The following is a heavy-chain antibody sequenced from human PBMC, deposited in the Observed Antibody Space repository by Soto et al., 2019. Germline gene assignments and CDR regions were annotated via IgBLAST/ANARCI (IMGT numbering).Heavy chain of an antibody. V-gene: IGHV3-49*04. D-gene: IGHD1-20*01. J-gene: IGHJ4*02. Sequence: GGSLRLSCTASGFTFGDYAMSWVRQAPGKGLEWVGFIRSKAYGGTTEYAASVKGRFTISRDDSKSIAYLQMNSLKTEDTAVYYCTRRHNWNYLDYWGQGTLVTVSS. CDR1: GFTFGDYA. CDR2: IRSKAYGGTT. CDR3: TRRHNWNYLDY.